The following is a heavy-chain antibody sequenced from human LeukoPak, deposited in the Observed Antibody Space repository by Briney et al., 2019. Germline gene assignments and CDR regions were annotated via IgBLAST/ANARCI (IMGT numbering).Heavy chain of an antibody. CDR3: ARDDTVTSSPARYFDY. CDR2: ISTSSSYI. CDR1: GFTFSNAW. Sequence: GGSLRLSCAASGFTFSNAWMSWVRQAPGKGLEWVSSISTSSSYIYYADSVKGRFTISRDNAKNSLYLQMNSLRAEDTAVYYCARDDTVTSSPARYFDYWGQGTLVTVSS. V-gene: IGHV3-21*01. J-gene: IGHJ4*02. D-gene: IGHD4-17*01.